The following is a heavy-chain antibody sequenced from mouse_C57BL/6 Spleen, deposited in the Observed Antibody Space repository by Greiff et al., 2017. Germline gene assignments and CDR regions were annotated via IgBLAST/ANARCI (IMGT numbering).Heavy chain of an antibody. D-gene: IGHD2-4*01. V-gene: IGHV1-64*01. CDR3: ARLIYYDYDRFAY. J-gene: IGHJ3*01. CDR1: GYTFTSYW. CDR2: IHPNSGST. Sequence: VQLQQPGAELVKPGASVKLSCKASGYTFTSYWMHWVKQRPGQGLEWIGMIHPNSGSTNYNEKFKSKATLTVDKSSSTAYMQLSSLTSEDSAVYYCARLIYYDYDRFAYWGQGTLVTVSA.